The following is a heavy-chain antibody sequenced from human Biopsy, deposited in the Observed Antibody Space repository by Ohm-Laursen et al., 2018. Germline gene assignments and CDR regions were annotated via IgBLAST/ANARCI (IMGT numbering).Heavy chain of an antibody. Sequence: SVKVSCKASGVTFDTYAFGWVRQAPGQGLEWMGGRIPYFNTIYYARNFQDRAVITADRSARTTNMQLSGLRPDDTAVYYFVGGQRGPPIGVTVPGDAFDLWGPGTMVTVSP. D-gene: IGHD2/OR15-2a*01. J-gene: IGHJ3*01. CDR3: VGGQRGPPIGVTVPGDAFDL. CDR1: GVTFDTYA. V-gene: IGHV1-69*13. CDR2: RIPYFNTI.